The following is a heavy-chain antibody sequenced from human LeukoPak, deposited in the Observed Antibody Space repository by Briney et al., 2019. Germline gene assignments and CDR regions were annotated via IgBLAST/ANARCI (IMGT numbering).Heavy chain of an antibody. V-gene: IGHV1-2*02. Sequence: GASVKVSCKASGYSFTGYYMHWVRQAPGQGLEWMGWINPNSGGTGYAQKFQGRVTMTRDTSISTAYKELSRLRSDDTAVYYCARDYLLYDTSGYYYLLRYWGQGTMVTVSS. CDR2: INPNSGGT. CDR1: GYSFTGYY. D-gene: IGHD3-22*01. J-gene: IGHJ4*02. CDR3: ARDYLLYDTSGYYYLLRY.